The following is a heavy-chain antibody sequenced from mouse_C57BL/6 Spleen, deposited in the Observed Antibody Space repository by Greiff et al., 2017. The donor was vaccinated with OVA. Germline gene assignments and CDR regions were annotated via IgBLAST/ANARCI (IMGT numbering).Heavy chain of an antibody. CDR3: ARGDYDYPLDY. V-gene: IGHV1-69*01. CDR1: GYTFTSYW. J-gene: IGHJ2*01. D-gene: IGHD2-4*01. CDR2: IDPSDSYT. Sequence: QVQLQQPGAELVMPGASVKLSCKASGYTFTSYWMHWVKQRPGQGLEWIGEIDPSDSYTNYNQKFKGKSTLTVDKSSSTAYMQLSSLTSEDSAVYYCARGDYDYPLDYWGQGTTLTVSS.